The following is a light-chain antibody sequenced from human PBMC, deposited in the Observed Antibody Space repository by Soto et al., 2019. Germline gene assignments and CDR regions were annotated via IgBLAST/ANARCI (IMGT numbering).Light chain of an antibody. J-gene: IGLJ2*01. CDR3: ASYTTSSTVV. CDR1: TSDIGRFNY. Sequence: QSVLTQPASVSGFPGQSITISCTGTTSDIGRFNYVSWYQHHPGKAPKLMIYDVTNRPSGLSTRFSGSKSGNTASLIISGLQAEDEADYYCASYTTSSTVVFGGGTQLTVL. CDR2: DVT. V-gene: IGLV2-14*03.